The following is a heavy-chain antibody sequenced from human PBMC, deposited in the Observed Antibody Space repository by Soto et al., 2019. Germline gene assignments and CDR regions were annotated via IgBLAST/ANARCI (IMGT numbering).Heavy chain of an antibody. CDR1: GYTFTGYN. J-gene: IGHJ4*02. D-gene: IGHD6-19*01. CDR2: ISPNSGGT. V-gene: IGHV1-2*02. CDR3: ARVGSSGWYGKIDY. Sequence: GASVKVSCKASGYTFTGYNMHWVVQAPGQGIEWMGWISPNSGGTNYAQKFQGRVTMTRDTSISTAYMELSRLISDDTAVYYCARVGSSGWYGKIDYWGQGTLVTVSS.